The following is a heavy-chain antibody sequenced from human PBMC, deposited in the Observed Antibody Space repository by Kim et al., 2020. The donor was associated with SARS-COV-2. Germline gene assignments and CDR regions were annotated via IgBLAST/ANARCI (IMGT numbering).Heavy chain of an antibody. V-gene: IGHV3-7*01. J-gene: IGHJ4*02. Sequence: SEKYHVDSAKGRFTISRDNAKNSLYLQMNSLRAEDTAVYYCVRSPPQPAHWGQGTLVTVSS. CDR2: SEK. D-gene: IGHD6-13*01. CDR3: VRSPPQPAH.